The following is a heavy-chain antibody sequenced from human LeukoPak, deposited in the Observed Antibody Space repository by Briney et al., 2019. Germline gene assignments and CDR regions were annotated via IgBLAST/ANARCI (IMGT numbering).Heavy chain of an antibody. J-gene: IGHJ4*02. CDR3: ARLGYCSSTSCYRRDY. CDR1: GGTFSSYA. Sequence: SVKVSCTASGGTFSSYAISWVRQAPGQGLEWMGGIIPIFGTANYAQKFQGRVTITADESTSTAYMELSSLRSEDTAVYYCARLGYCSSTSCYRRDYWGQGTLVTVSS. D-gene: IGHD2-2*01. V-gene: IGHV1-69*13. CDR2: IIPIFGTA.